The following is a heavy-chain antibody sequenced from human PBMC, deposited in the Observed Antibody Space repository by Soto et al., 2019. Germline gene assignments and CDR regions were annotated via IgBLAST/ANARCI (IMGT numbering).Heavy chain of an antibody. CDR2: ISAYNGNT. J-gene: IGHJ4*02. V-gene: IGHV1-18*01. CDR1: GYTFTRYG. CDR3: ARQLSSGWYSVY. D-gene: IGHD6-19*01. Sequence: GASVTVSCTASGYTFTRYGISWVRQAPGQGLEWMGWISAYNGNTNYAQKLQGRVTMTTDTSTSTAYMELRSLRSDDTAVYYCARQLSSGWYSVYWGQGTLVTVSS.